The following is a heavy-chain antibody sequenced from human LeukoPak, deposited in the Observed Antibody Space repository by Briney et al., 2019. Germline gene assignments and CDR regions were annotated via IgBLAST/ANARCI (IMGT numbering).Heavy chain of an antibody. V-gene: IGHV5-51*01. CDR3: ARQEKWQNWFDP. CDR1: GYRFTSYW. D-gene: IGHD5-12*01. Sequence: GGSLKISCQGSGYRFTSYWIGWVGQMPGKGLEWMGIFYPGGSDTRFSPSFQGQVIISADKSISTAYLQWSTVTASDTAMYYCARQEKWQNWFDPWGQGTLVTVSS. CDR2: FYPGGSDT. J-gene: IGHJ5*02.